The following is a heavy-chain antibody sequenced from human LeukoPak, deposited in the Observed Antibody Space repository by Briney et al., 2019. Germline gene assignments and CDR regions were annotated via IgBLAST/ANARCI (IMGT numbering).Heavy chain of an antibody. CDR1: GGSISSSSYY. CDR2: IYYSGST. D-gene: IGHD3-16*01. J-gene: IGHJ4*02. CDR3: ARLGGDGYFDY. Sequence: PSETLSLTCTVSGGSISSSSYYWGWIRQPPGKGLEWIVSIYYSGSTYYNPSLKSRVTISVDTSKNQFSLKLSSVTAADTAVYYCARLGGDGYFDYWGQGTLVTVSS. V-gene: IGHV4-39*01.